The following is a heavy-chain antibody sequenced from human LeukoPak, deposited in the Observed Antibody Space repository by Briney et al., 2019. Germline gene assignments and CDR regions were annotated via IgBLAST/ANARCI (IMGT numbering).Heavy chain of an antibody. CDR1: GGSISSGSYY. CDR2: IFHTGST. V-gene: IGHV4-39*07. J-gene: IGHJ6*03. D-gene: IGHD2-2*01. Sequence: SETLSLTCTVSGGSISSGSYYWSWIRQPPGKGLEWIGCIFHTGSTYYNPSLKSRVTISVDTSKNQFSLKVRSVTAADTAVYYCARGDCSSTICYSPMDVWGKGTTVTVSS. CDR3: ARGDCSSTICYSPMDV.